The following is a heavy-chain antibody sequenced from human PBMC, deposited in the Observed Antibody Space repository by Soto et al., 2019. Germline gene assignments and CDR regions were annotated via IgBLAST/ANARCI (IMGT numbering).Heavy chain of an antibody. CDR3: ARYTPFRSFRVFAY. D-gene: IGHD1-20*01. CDR2: INPTSGGT. Sequence: ASVKVSCKASGYIFTGYYIHWVRPAPGQGLEWMGYINPTSGGTSYAQKFQGRVTMTRDTSMNTVCMELSRLKSDDTAVYSCARYTPFRSFRVFAYWGQGELVTVS. J-gene: IGHJ4*03. V-gene: IGHV1-2*02. CDR1: GYIFTGYY.